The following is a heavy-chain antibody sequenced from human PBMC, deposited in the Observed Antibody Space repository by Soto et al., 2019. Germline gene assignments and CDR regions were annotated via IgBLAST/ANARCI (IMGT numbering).Heavy chain of an antibody. Sequence: GASVKVSCKASGYSFTDYHIHWVRQAPGQGLEWLGRINPKSGGTSTAQKLQGWVTMTTDTSISTASMELTRLTSDDTAIYYCARQGDSSGWYLGYYYYGMDVWGQGTTVTVSS. CDR1: GYSFTDYH. CDR2: INPKSGGT. V-gene: IGHV1-2*04. J-gene: IGHJ6*02. D-gene: IGHD6-19*01. CDR3: ARQGDSSGWYLGYYYYGMDV.